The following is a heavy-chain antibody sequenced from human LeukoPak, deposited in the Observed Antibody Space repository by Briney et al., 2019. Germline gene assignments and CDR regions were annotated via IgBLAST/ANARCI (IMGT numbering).Heavy chain of an antibody. CDR1: GGSVSSYY. J-gene: IGHJ5*02. CDR3: ARGANWFDP. D-gene: IGHD3-16*01. V-gene: IGHV4-59*02. CDR2: IYYSGST. Sequence: SETLSLTCTVSGGSVSSYYWNWIRQPPGKRLEWIGYIYYSGSTNYNPSLKSRVTISVDTSKNQFSLKLSSVTAADTAVYYCARGANWFDPWGQGTLVTVSS.